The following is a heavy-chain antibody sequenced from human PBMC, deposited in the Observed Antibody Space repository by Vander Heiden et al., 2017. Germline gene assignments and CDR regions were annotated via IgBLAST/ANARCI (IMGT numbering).Heavy chain of an antibody. CDR3: ARDITIFGVVIPGYYYYGMDV. J-gene: IGHJ6*02. V-gene: IGHV1-3*01. CDR1: GYTFTSYA. CDR2: INAGNGNT. Sequence: LVQSGAEVKKPGASVKVSCKASGYTFTSYAMHWVRQAPGQRLEWMGWINAGNGNTKYSQKFQGRVTITRDTSASTAYMELSSLRSEDTAVYHCARDITIFGVVIPGYYYYGMDVWGQGTTVTVSS. D-gene: IGHD3-3*01.